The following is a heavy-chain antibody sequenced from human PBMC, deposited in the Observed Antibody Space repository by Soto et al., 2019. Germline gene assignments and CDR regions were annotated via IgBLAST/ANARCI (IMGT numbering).Heavy chain of an antibody. D-gene: IGHD6-19*01. V-gene: IGHV3-23*01. CDR2: ISGSGATT. CDR1: GFTFSSYA. J-gene: IGHJ4*02. CDR3: AKDKWLGYFDY. Sequence: EVQLLESGGGLVQPGGSLRLSCAASGFTFSSYAMSWVRQIPGKGLEWVSHISGSGATTYYADSVKGRFTISRDKSTNTLYLQMDSLGDEDTALYFCAKDKWLGYFDYWGQGTLVTVSS.